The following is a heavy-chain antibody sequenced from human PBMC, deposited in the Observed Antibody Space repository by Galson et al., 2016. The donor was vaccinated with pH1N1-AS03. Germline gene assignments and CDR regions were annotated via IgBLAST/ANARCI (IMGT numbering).Heavy chain of an antibody. V-gene: IGHV5-51*01. CDR1: GYKFTNYW. Sequence: QSGAEVKKPGESLKISCKGSGYKFTNYWTGWVRQMPGQGLEWMGSIYPGDSDTRYNPSFQGQVTISADKSINTAYLQWSSLKASDTAIYYCARHASPTILSYHFDFWGRGTLVTVSS. CDR2: IYPGDSDT. CDR3: ARHASPTILSYHFDF. D-gene: IGHD1-26*01. J-gene: IGHJ4*02.